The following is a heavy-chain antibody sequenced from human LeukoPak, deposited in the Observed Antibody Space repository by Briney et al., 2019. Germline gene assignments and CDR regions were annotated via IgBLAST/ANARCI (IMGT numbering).Heavy chain of an antibody. CDR1: GFTFSSNY. V-gene: IGHV3-30-3*01. CDR2: ISYDGSNK. J-gene: IGHJ1*01. CDR3: ARDGVYYDSSGYYYSTEYFQH. Sequence: GGSLRLSCAASGFTFSSNYMSWVRQAPGKGLEWVAVISYDGSNKYYADSVKGRFTISRDNSKNTLYLQMNSLRAEDTAMYYCARDGVYYDSSGYYYSTEYFQHWGQGTLVTVSS. D-gene: IGHD3-22*01.